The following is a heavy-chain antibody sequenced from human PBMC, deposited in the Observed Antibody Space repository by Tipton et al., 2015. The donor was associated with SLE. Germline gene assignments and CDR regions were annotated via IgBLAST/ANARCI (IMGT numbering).Heavy chain of an antibody. CDR2: ISSNGGST. CDR3: ARGGMDV. J-gene: IGHJ6*02. Sequence: SLRLSCAASGFSFSNFAMHWVRQAPGKGLESVSSISSNGGSTYYADSVKGRFTVSRDNSKNTVYLQMSSLRAEDMAVYYCARGGMDVWGQGTTVPVSS. CDR1: GFSFSNFA. V-gene: IGHV3-64*02.